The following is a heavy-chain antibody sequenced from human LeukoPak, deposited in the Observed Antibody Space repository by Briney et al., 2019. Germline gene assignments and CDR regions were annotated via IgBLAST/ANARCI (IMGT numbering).Heavy chain of an antibody. Sequence: PGGSLRLSCVASGFTFSTYWMTWVRKAPGKGLEWVANIKPDGGEKYYVDSVKGRFTISRDNAKNTLYLQMNSLRAEDTAVYYCVRDRGIASTGGYGMDVWGQGTTVTVSS. J-gene: IGHJ6*02. CDR2: IKPDGGEK. CDR3: VRDRGIASTGGYGMDV. CDR1: GFTFSTYW. D-gene: IGHD6-13*01. V-gene: IGHV3-7*03.